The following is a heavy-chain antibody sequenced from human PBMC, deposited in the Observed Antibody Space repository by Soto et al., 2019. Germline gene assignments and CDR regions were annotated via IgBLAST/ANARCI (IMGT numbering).Heavy chain of an antibody. CDR2: IFSTGST. CDR3: ARVYSVNYLCCFDC. D-gene: IGHD6-13*01. V-gene: IGHV4-31*03. Sequence: QVQLPESGPGVAKPSETLSLTCTVSGGPFRRGGYYWSWIRQHPGQGLECIGYIFSTGSTYYNPTLKSRVTMSVDPSKMHVCLNLSSLTAADSVVYYCARVYSVNYLCCFDCGGQ. J-gene: IGHJ4*02. CDR1: GGPFRRGGYY.